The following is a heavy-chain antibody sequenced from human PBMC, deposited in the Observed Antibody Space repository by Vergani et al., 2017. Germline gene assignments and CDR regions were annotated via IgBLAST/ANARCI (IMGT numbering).Heavy chain of an antibody. CDR1: GFTFDDYA. V-gene: IGHV3-9*01. D-gene: IGHD1-26*01. J-gene: IGHJ6*02. CDR2: FSWNSGSI. Sequence: EVQLVESGGGLVQPGRSLRLSCAASGFTFDDYAMHWVRQAPGKGLEWVSGFSWNSGSIGYADSVKGRFTISRDNAKNSLYLQMNSLRAEDTALYYCAKDLGQGGYYYYYGMDVWGQGTTVTVSS. CDR3: AKDLGQGGYYYYYGMDV.